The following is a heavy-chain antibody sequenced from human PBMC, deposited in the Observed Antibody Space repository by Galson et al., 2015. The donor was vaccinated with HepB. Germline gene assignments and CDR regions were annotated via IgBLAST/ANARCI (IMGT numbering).Heavy chain of an antibody. CDR1: GYTFTSYD. D-gene: IGHD3-3*01. CDR2: MNPNSGNT. CDR3: ARVLNVRITIFGVDYYYYMDV. V-gene: IGHV1-8*01. Sequence: SVKVSCKASGYTFTSYDINWVRQATGQGLEWMGWMNPNSGNTGYAQKFQGRVTMTRNTSISTAYMELSSLRSEDTAVYYCARVLNVRITIFGVDYYYYMDVWGKGTTGTVSS. J-gene: IGHJ6*03.